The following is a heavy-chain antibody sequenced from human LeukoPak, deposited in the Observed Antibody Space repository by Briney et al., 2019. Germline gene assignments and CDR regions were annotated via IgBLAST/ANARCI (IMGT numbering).Heavy chain of an antibody. CDR2: IIPIFGTA. V-gene: IGHV1-69*13. CDR3: AEGPNYDILTGDYYYYMDV. Sequence: ASVKVSCKASGGTFISYAISWVRQAPGQGLEWMGGIIPIFGTANYAQKFQGRVTITADESTSTAYMELSSLRSEDTAVYYCAEGPNYDILTGDYYYYMDVWGKGTTVTISS. J-gene: IGHJ6*03. D-gene: IGHD3-9*01. CDR1: GGTFISYA.